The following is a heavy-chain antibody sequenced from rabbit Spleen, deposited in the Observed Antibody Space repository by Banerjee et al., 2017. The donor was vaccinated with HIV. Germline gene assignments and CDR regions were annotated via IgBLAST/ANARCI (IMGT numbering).Heavy chain of an antibody. V-gene: IGHV1S40*01. CDR2: IETDSSGFT. Sequence: DLVKPGASLTLTCTASGVSFSGSSYMCWVRQAPGKGLEWIACIETDSSGFTYFATWAIGRFTISKTSSTTVTLQVTSLTAADTATYFCARDTSSSFSSYGMDLWGPGTLVTVS. CDR3: ARDTSSSFSSYGMDL. CDR1: GVSFSGSSY. J-gene: IGHJ6*01. D-gene: IGHD1-1*01.